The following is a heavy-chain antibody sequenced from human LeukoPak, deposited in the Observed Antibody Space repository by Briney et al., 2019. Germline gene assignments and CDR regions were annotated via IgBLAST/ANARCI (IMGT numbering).Heavy chain of an antibody. J-gene: IGHJ3*02. V-gene: IGHV4-34*01. D-gene: IGHD3-16*01. CDR1: GGSFSGYY. Sequence: SETLSLTCAVYGGSFSGYYWSWIRQPPGKGLEWIGEINHSGSTNYNPSLKSRVTISVDTSKNQFSLKLSSVTAADTAVYYCARRSSWGWNAFDIWGQGTMVTVSS. CDR3: ARRSSWGWNAFDI. CDR2: INHSGST.